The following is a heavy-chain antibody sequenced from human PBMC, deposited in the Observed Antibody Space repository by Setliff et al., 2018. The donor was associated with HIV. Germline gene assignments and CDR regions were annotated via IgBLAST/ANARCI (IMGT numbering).Heavy chain of an antibody. CDR2: IYHSEST. CDR3: AREHLYYNFWSGSQGSPDFNY. CDR1: GYSISSGYY. J-gene: IGHJ4*02. V-gene: IGHV4-38-2*02. Sequence: TSETLSLTCAVSGYSISSGYYWGWIRQPPGKGLGWIGSIYHSESTHVNPSLKSRVPMSVHTAKNQIPLKLNSVTAADTSLYFCAREHLYYNFWSGSQGSPDFNYWGQGTLVTVSS. D-gene: IGHD3-3*01.